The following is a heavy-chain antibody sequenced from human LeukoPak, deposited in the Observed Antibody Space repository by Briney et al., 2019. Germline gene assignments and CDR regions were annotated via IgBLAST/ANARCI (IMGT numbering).Heavy chain of an antibody. J-gene: IGHJ5*02. CDR3: ARYEDYDFWSGYLGPNWFDP. CDR1: GYTFTSYG. CDR2: ISAYNGNT. V-gene: IGHV1-18*01. D-gene: IGHD3-3*01. Sequence: ASVKVSCKASGYTFTSYGISWVRQAPGQGLEWMGWISAYNGNTNYAQKLQGRVTMTTDTSTSTAYMELRSLRSDDTAVYYCARYEDYDFWSGYLGPNWFDPWGQGTLVTVSS.